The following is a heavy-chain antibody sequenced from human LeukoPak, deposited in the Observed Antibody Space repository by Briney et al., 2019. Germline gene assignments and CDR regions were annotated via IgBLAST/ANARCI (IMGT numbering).Heavy chain of an antibody. J-gene: IGHJ4*02. Sequence: PGGSLRLSCAASGFTFSSYEMNWVRQAPGKGLEWVSYISSSGSTIYYADSVKGRFTISRDNAKNSLYLQMNSLRAEDTAVYYCARGMTDYLSASDYWGQGTLVTVSS. CDR1: GFTFSSYE. CDR3: ARGMTDYLSASDY. V-gene: IGHV3-48*03. CDR2: ISSSGSTI. D-gene: IGHD2/OR15-2a*01.